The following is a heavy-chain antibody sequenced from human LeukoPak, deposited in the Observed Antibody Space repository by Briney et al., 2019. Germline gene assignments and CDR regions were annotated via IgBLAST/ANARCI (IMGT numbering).Heavy chain of an antibody. Sequence: GASVKVSCKASGYTFTSYGISWVRQAPGQGLEWMGWISAYNGNTNYAQKLQGRVTMTTDTSTSSAYMELRSLRSDDTAVYYCARGSTVVTPGWILDYWGQGTLVTVSS. CDR2: ISAYNGNT. CDR3: ARGSTVVTPGWILDY. CDR1: GYTFTSYG. V-gene: IGHV1-18*01. D-gene: IGHD4-23*01. J-gene: IGHJ4*02.